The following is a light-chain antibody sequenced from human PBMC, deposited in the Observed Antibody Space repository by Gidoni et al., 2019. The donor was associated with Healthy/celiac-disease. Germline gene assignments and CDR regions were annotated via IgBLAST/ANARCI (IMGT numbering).Light chain of an antibody. CDR2: LGS. CDR1: HSVLDSNGYNC. V-gene: IGKV2-28*01. J-gene: IGKJ1*01. Sequence: GTTGGPAAISGRYSHSVLDSNGYNCLDWYLQKPGQSPHLLIYLGSNRASGVPDRFSGSGSGTDFTQKISRVEAEDVGVYYCRQALQPLGTFGQGTKVEIK. CDR3: RQALQPLGT.